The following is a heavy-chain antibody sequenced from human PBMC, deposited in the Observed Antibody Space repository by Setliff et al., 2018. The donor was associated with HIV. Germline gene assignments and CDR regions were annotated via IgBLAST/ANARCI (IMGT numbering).Heavy chain of an antibody. CDR3: ASGRSYSSTRDFDY. V-gene: IGHV3-7*01. CDR2: MKQDGSET. D-gene: IGHD2-2*01. CDR1: GFTFGNYW. Sequence: HPGGSLRLSCVGSGFTFGNYWMSWVRQTPGKGLEWVANMKQDGSETHYVDSVKGRFTISRDNAENSLYLQMNSLRAEDTAVYYCASGRSYSSTRDFDYWGQGTLVTVSS. J-gene: IGHJ4*02.